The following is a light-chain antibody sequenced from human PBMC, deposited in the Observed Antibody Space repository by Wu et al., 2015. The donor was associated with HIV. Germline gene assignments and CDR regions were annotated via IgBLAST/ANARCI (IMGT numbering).Light chain of an antibody. J-gene: IGKJ1*01. V-gene: IGKV1-39*01. CDR3: QKYNTAPWT. CDR1: QTISSY. Sequence: DIQMTQSPSTLSASVGDRVTITCRASQTISSYLNWYQQKPGKAPKLLISAASSLQSGVPSRFSGSGSGTDFTLTISSLQPEDVATYYCQKYNTAPWTFGQGTKVEMK. CDR2: AAS.